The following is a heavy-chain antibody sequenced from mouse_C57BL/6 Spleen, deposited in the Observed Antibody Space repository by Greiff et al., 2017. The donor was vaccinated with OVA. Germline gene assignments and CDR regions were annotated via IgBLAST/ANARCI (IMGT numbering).Heavy chain of an antibody. D-gene: IGHD1-1*01. CDR1: GFTFSDYG. Sequence: EVQGVESGGGLVKPGGSLKLSCAASGFTFSDYGMHWVRQAPEKGLEWVAYISSGSSTIYYADTVKGRFTISRDNAKNTLFLQMTSLRSEDTAMYYCARPHYGSSYGDYAMDYWGQGTSVTVSS. CDR2: ISSGSSTI. V-gene: IGHV5-17*01. CDR3: ARPHYGSSYGDYAMDY. J-gene: IGHJ4*01.